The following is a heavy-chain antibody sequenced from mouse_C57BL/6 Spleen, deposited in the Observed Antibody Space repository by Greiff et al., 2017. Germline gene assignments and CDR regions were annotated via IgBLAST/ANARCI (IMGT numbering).Heavy chain of an antibody. V-gene: IGHV5-6*01. J-gene: IGHJ2*01. Sequence: EVQRVESGGDLVKPGGSLKLSCAASGFTFSSYGMSWVRQTPDKRLEWVATISSGGSYTYYPDSVKGRFTISRDNAKNTLYLQMSSLKSEDTAMYYCARTAYFDYWGQGTTLTVSS. CDR1: GFTFSSYG. CDR2: ISSGGSYT. CDR3: ARTAYFDY.